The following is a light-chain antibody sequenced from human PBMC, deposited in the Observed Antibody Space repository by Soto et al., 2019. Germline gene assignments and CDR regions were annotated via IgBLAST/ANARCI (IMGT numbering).Light chain of an antibody. V-gene: IGLV1-44*01. Sequence: QSVLTQPPSPSGTPGQRVTISCSGSSSNIGSYTVNWYQQLPGTAPKLLIYSNNQRPSGAPDRFSGSKSGTSVSLAISGLQSEDEADYYCAAWDDSLNGVVFGGGTKLTVL. CDR2: SNN. CDR1: SSNIGSYT. CDR3: AAWDDSLNGVV. J-gene: IGLJ2*01.